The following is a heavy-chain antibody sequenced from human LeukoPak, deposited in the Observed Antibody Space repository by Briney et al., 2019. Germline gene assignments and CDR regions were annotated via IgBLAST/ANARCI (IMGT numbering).Heavy chain of an antibody. CDR3: ARAGARAVAGSYYFDY. J-gene: IGHJ4*02. D-gene: IGHD6-19*01. Sequence: SVKVSCKASGGTFSSYAISWVRQAPGQGLEWMGGIIPIFATANYAQKFQGRVTITADESTSTAYMELSSLRSEDTAVYYCARAGARAVAGSYYFDYWGQGTLVTVSS. CDR2: IIPIFATA. CDR1: GGTFSSYA. V-gene: IGHV1-69*13.